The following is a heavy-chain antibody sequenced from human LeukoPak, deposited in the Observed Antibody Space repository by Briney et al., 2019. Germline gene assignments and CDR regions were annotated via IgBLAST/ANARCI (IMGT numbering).Heavy chain of an antibody. V-gene: IGHV4-59*01. CDR3: ARVTSAYDFRSGYYTGGSGAFDI. Sequence: SETLSLTCTVSGGSISSYYWSWIRQPPGKGLEWIGYIYYSGSTNYNPSLKSRVTISVDTSKNQFSLKLSSVTAADTAVYYCARVTSAYDFRSGYYTGGSGAFDIWGQGTMVTVSS. D-gene: IGHD3-3*01. CDR2: IYYSGST. CDR1: GGSISSYY. J-gene: IGHJ3*02.